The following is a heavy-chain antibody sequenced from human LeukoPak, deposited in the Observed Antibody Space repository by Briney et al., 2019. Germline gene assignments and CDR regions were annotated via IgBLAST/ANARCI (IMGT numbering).Heavy chain of an antibody. J-gene: IGHJ4*02. Sequence: GESLKISCKGSGYSFSTYWIGWVRQMPGKGLEWMGIIYPADSHTTYSPSFQGQVTISADKSINTAYLQWSSLKASDTAMYYCASFNRDDSSWFYWGQGTLVTVSS. D-gene: IGHD6-13*01. CDR2: IYPADSHT. CDR1: GYSFSTYW. CDR3: ASFNRDDSSWFY. V-gene: IGHV5-51*01.